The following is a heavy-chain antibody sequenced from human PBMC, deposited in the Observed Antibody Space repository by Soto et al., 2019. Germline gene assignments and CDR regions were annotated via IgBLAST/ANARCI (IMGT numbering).Heavy chain of an antibody. Sequence: ASVKVSCKASGGTFSSYAISWVRQAPGQGLEWMGGIIPIFGTANYAQKFQGRVTITADESTSTAYMELSSLRSEDTAMYYCARGESSNYNNWFDPWGQGTLVTVSS. V-gene: IGHV1-69*13. J-gene: IGHJ5*02. CDR1: GGTFSSYA. CDR2: IIPIFGTA. D-gene: IGHD4-4*01. CDR3: ARGESSNYNNWFDP.